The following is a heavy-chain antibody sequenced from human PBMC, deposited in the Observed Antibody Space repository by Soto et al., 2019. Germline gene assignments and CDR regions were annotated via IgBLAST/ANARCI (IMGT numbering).Heavy chain of an antibody. D-gene: IGHD3-22*01. V-gene: IGHV1-69*13. CDR1: GGTFSSYA. J-gene: IGHJ4*02. CDR3: ARGREYYDSSGYYYVPPRVFDY. Sequence: SVKVSCKASGGTFSSYAISWVRQAPGQGLEWMGGIIPIFGTANYAQKFQGRVTITADESTSTAYMELSSLRSEDTAVYYCARGREYYDSSGYYYVPPRVFDYWDQGTLVTVSS. CDR2: IIPIFGTA.